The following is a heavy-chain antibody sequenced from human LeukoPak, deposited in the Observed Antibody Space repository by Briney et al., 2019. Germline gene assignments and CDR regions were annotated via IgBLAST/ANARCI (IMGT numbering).Heavy chain of an antibody. J-gene: IGHJ3*02. CDR2: INTDTGNP. CDR3: ARESAQPGRTYYYDSSGYGHDAFDI. V-gene: IGHV7-4-1*02. CDR1: GYTFTSYA. Sequence: ASVKVSCKASGYTFTSYAMNWVRQAPGQGLEWMGWINTDTGNPTYAQGFTGRFVFSLDTSVSTAYLQISSLKAEDTAVYYCARESAQPGRTYYYDSSGYGHDAFDIWGQGTMVTVSS. D-gene: IGHD3-22*01.